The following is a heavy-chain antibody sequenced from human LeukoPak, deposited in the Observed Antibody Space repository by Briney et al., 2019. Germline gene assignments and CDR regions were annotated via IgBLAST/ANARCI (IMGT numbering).Heavy chain of an antibody. V-gene: IGHV1-2*06. D-gene: IGHD6-6*01. Sequence: ASVTLSCTASGYTFTGYYMHWVRQAPGQGLEWMGRINPNSGGTNYAQTVQGRVTMTRDTSISTAYMELSRRSSDDTAGYYCARDGKQLGGYWCDPWGQGTLVTVSS. CDR3: ARDGKQLGGYWCDP. J-gene: IGHJ5*02. CDR2: INPNSGGT. CDR1: GYTFTGYY.